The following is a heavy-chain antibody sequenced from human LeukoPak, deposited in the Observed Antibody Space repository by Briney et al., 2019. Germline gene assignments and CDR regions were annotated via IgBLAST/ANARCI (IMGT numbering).Heavy chain of an antibody. V-gene: IGHV3-30-3*01. CDR2: ISYDGSNK. D-gene: IGHD3-22*01. CDR3: ARAGIIYDSSGYPGY. Sequence: GGSLRLSCAASGFTFSSYAMHWVRQAPGKGLEWVAVISYDGSNKYYADSVKGRFTISRDNSKNTLYLQMNSLRAEDTAVYYCARAGIIYDSSGYPGYWGQGTLVTVSS. CDR1: GFTFSSYA. J-gene: IGHJ4*02.